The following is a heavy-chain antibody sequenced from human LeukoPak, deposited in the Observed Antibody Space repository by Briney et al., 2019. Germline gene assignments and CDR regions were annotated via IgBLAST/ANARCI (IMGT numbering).Heavy chain of an antibody. J-gene: IGHJ4*02. CDR2: ISSSSSYI. D-gene: IGHD2/OR15-2a*01. Sequence: KSGGSLRLSCAASGFTFSSYSMNWVRQAPGKGLEWVSSISSSSSYIYYADSVKGRFTISRDNAKNSLYLQMNSLRAEDTAVYYCARDTRSAGNYLYYFDYWGQGTLVTVSS. CDR3: ARDTRSAGNYLYYFDY. V-gene: IGHV3-21*01. CDR1: GFTFSSYS.